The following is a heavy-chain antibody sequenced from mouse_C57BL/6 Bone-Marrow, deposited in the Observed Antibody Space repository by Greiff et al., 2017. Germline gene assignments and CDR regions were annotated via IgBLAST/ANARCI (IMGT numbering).Heavy chain of an antibody. J-gene: IGHJ2*01. CDR3: ERWFYLDY. Sequence: VQLQQSGPELVKPGASVKISCKASGYSFTDYNMNWVKQSNGKSLEWIGVINPNYGTTSYNQKFKGNATLTVDQSSSTAYLQLNSLASEDSAVYYWERWFYLDYWGQGTTVTVSS. CDR2: INPNYGTT. V-gene: IGHV1-39*01. CDR1: GYSFTDYN. D-gene: IGHD2-2*01.